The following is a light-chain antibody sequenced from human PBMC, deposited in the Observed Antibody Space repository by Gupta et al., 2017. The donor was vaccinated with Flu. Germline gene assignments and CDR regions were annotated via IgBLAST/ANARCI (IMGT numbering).Light chain of an antibody. CDR1: HSVTS. Sequence: ATLSLSPGDRATLSCRASHSVTSFDWYQQKPSQAPVLLIYDASNRAIGIAARFRGSGGGTDFTRTISRLEPEDFAVYSCQQLSTWHPMYTFGQGTKLEIK. CDR2: DAS. J-gene: IGKJ2*01. V-gene: IGKV3-11*01. CDR3: QQLSTWHPMYT.